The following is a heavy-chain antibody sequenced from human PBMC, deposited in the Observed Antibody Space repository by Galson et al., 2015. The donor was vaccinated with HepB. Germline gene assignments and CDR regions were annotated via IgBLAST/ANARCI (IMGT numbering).Heavy chain of an antibody. CDR1: GFTFSSHW. V-gene: IGHV3-74*01. CDR2: INRDGSGT. J-gene: IGHJ5*01. D-gene: IGHD2-15*01. Sequence: SLRLSCAASGFTFSSHWMHWVRQAPGQGLVWVSRINRDGSGTAYADSVKGRFTISRDNAKNTVYLQMNSLRAEDTALYFCARDPEARVLAVVDNWFDSWGQGIMVTVSS. CDR3: ARDPEARVLAVVDNWFDS.